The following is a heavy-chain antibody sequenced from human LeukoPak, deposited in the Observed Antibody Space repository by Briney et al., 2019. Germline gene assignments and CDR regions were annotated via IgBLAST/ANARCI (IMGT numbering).Heavy chain of an antibody. CDR1: GGSISSYY. J-gene: IGHJ6*02. V-gene: IGHV4-59*08. D-gene: IGHD3-10*01. CDR2: IYYCGSN. Sequence: PSETLSLTCTVSGGSISSYYWSWVRQPPGKGLGWVGHIYYCGSNHYNPSFKSRLPISVDASKNKFSVNMRSVTAADTAVYYCARYGIGHYYYGMDVWGQGTTVTVSS. CDR3: ARYGIGHYYYGMDV.